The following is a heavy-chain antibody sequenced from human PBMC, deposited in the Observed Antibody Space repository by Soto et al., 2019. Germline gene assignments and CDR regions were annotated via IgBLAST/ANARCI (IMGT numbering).Heavy chain of an antibody. Sequence: GASVKVSCKASGYTFTSYYMHWVRQAPGQGLEWMGIINPSGGSTSYAQKFQGRVTMTRDTSTSTVYMELSSLRSEDTAVYYCARVHCISTSCQGGDYWGQGTLVTVSS. V-gene: IGHV1-46*01. CDR2: INPSGGST. CDR3: ARVHCISTSCQGGDY. J-gene: IGHJ4*02. CDR1: GYTFTSYY. D-gene: IGHD2-2*01.